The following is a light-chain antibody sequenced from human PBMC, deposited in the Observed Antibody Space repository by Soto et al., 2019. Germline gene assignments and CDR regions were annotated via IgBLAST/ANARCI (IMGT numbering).Light chain of an antibody. J-gene: IGLJ1*01. Sequence: SYELTQSPSVSVSPGQTARISCSGAALAKQFGNWYQQKPGQAPVVIIYKDTERPSWIPERFSRSSSGTTVTLTISGVQEEDEADYYCQSTDNSGSNYVFGSGTKLTVL. CDR2: KDT. CDR1: ALAKQF. CDR3: QSTDNSGSNYV. V-gene: IGLV3-25*02.